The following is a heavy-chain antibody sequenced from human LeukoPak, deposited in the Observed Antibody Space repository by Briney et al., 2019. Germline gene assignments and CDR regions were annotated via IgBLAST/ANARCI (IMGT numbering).Heavy chain of an antibody. D-gene: IGHD2/OR15-2a*01. CDR2: IKSKTDGWTT. CDR1: GFTFSNAW. Sequence: PGGSLRLSCAASGFTFSNAWMSWVRQAPGKGLEWVGRIKSKTDGWTTDYAAPVKGRFTISRGDSKNTLYLQMNSLKTEDTAVYYCTSPLILSYWGQGTLVTVSS. V-gene: IGHV3-15*01. CDR3: TSPLILSY. J-gene: IGHJ4*02.